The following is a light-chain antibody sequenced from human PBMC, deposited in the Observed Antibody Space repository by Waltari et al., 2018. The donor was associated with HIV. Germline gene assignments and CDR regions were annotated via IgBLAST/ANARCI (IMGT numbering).Light chain of an antibody. V-gene: IGLV1-47*01. CDR2: RNN. CDR1: SSNIGSNY. J-gene: IGLJ3*02. Sequence: QSVLTQPPSASGTPGQRVTISCSGSSSNIGSNYVYWYQQLPGTAPKLLIYRNNQRPCGVTDRFSGCKSGTSASLAISGLRSEDEADYYCAAWDDSLSSWVVGGGTKLTVL. CDR3: AAWDDSLSSWV.